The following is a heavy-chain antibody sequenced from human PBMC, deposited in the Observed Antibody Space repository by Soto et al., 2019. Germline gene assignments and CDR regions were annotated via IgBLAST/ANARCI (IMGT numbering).Heavy chain of an antibody. D-gene: IGHD2-21*02. J-gene: IGHJ4*02. V-gene: IGHV1-18*01. CDR3: ARSIVVVTALDY. CDR2: INADNGNT. CDR1: GYSFTTYY. Sequence: ASVKVSCKASGYSFTTYYMQWVRQAPGQGLEWMGWINADNGNTNYAQKVQGRVTMTTDTSASTAYMELSSLRSEDTAVYYCARSIVVVTALDYWGQGTLVTVSS.